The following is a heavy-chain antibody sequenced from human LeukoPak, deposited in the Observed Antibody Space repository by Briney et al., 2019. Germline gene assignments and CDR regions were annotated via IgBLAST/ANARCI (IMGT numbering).Heavy chain of an antibody. CDR3: ARASQDVWGSYRFFDY. CDR2: IYTSGST. J-gene: IGHJ4*02. D-gene: IGHD3-16*02. CDR1: GGSISSYY. V-gene: IGHV4-4*07. Sequence: PSETLSLTCTVSGGSISSYYWSWIRQPAGKGLEWIGRIYTSGSTNYNPSLKSRVTMSVDTSKNQFSLKLSSVTAADTAVYYCARASQDVWGSYRFFDYWGQGTLVTVSS.